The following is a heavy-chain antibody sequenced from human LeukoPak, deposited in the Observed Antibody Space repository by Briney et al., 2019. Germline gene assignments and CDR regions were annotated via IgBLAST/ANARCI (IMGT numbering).Heavy chain of an antibody. D-gene: IGHD4-17*01. CDR3: ARGRPVDVTKINFFDS. CDR1: GGSMTVNY. Sequence: KPSETLSLTCTVSGGSMTVNYWTCLRQSPGKGLDWFGFIYSSGSTNYNPSLKSRVTISIDTSKNQFSLQLNSVTPEDTAVYYCARGRPVDVTKINFFDSWGQGTLVTVSS. CDR2: IYSSGST. V-gene: IGHV4-59*12. J-gene: IGHJ4*02.